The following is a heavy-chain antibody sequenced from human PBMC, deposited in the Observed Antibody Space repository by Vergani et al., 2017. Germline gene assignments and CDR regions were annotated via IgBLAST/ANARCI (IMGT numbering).Heavy chain of an antibody. D-gene: IGHD6-19*01. CDR3: ARDANIAVAGFFDY. CDR2: IIPILGIA. V-gene: IGHV1-69*04. Sequence: QVQLVQSGAEVKKPGSSVKVSCKASGGTFSSYAISWVRQAPGQGLEWMGRIIPILGIANYAQKFQGRVTITADKSTSTAYMELSSLRSEDTAAYYCARDANIAVAGFFDYWGQGTLVTFSS. J-gene: IGHJ4*02. CDR1: GGTFSSYA.